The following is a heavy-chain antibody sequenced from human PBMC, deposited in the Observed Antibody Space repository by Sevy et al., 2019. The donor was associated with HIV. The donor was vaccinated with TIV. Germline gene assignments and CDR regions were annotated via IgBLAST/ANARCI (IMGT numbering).Heavy chain of an antibody. D-gene: IGHD6-13*01. CDR2: IYSGGST. J-gene: IGHJ4*02. CDR3: ARDDGSRGIDY. CDR1: GFTVTSNY. V-gene: IGHV3-53*01. Sequence: GGSLRLSCAASGFTVTSNYMSWVRQAPGKGLEWVSVIYSGGSTYYAGSVKGRFTISRDNSKNTLYLQMNSLRAEDTAMYYCARDDGSRGIDYWGQGTLVTVSS.